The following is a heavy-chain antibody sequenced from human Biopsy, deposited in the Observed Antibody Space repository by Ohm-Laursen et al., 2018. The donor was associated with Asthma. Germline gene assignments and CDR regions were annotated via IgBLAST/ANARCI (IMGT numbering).Heavy chain of an antibody. Sequence: SDTLSLTCGLSSGSGGYMRSGNYYWGWIRQPPGKGLEWIGSIYYSGTSYYNPSLESRLTVSADTSKNHFSLKLTSVTAADTAVYYCVRGSSSWHHGPFHYYYGLDVWGQGTTATVSS. CDR3: VRGSSSWHHGPFHYYYGLDV. J-gene: IGHJ6*02. V-gene: IGHV4-39*01. D-gene: IGHD6-13*01. CDR1: SGSGGYMRSGNYY. CDR2: IYYSGTS.